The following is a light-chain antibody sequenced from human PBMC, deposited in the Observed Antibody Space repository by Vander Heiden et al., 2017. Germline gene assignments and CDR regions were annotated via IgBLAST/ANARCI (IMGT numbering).Light chain of an antibody. J-gene: IGKJ5*01. V-gene: IGKV3-11*01. CDR1: QSVSSY. Sequence: EIVFTQSPATLSLSPGERATLSCRASQSVSSYLAWYQQKPGQAPRLLIYDASNRASGIPARFSGSGCGTDFTLTISSLEPEDFAVYYCQQRSNWRITFGQGTRLEIK. CDR2: DAS. CDR3: QQRSNWRIT.